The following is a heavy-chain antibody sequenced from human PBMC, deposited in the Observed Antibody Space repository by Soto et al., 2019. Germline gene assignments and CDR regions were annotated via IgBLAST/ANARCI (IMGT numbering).Heavy chain of an antibody. V-gene: IGHV4-31*03. J-gene: IGHJ5*02. CDR2: IYYSGST. Sequence: QVQLQESGPGLVKPSQTLSLTCTVSGGSISSGGYYWSWIRQHPGKGLEWIGYIYYSGSTYYNPSLKSRVTISVDTSKNQFSRKLSSVTAADTAVYYCARDISGYGDTRFDPWGQGTLVTVSS. D-gene: IGHD3-22*01. CDR3: ARDISGYGDTRFDP. CDR1: GGSISSGGYY.